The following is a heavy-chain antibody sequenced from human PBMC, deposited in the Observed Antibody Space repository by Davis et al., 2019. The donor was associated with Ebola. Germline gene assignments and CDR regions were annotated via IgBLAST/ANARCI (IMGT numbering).Heavy chain of an antibody. CDR2: INPNNGDT. D-gene: IGHD1-26*01. V-gene: IGHV1-2*06. J-gene: IGHJ4*02. Sequence: ASVKVSCKAPEYTFTAYYIHWVRQAPGQGLEWMGRINPNNGDTSYAQKFQGRVTVTRDTSISTAYMELSWLRSDDTAIYFCATTTNGWLDNWGQGTLVTVSS. CDR1: EYTFTAYY. CDR3: ATTTNGWLDN.